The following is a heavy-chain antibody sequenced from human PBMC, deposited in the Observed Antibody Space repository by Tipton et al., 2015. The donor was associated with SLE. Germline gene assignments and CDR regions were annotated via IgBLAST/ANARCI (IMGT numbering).Heavy chain of an antibody. J-gene: IGHJ2*01. V-gene: IGHV4-4*07. CDR2: IYNSGST. D-gene: IGHD6-13*01. CDR3: ARGYSSSWYREFFDI. Sequence: LRLSCTVSGGSLSSYYWSWIRQPAGGGLEWIGRIYNSGSTNYNPSLMSRVTMSVDTSKNQFSLRLRSATAADTAFYYCARGYSSSWYREFFDIWGRGTLVTVSS. CDR1: GGSLSSYY.